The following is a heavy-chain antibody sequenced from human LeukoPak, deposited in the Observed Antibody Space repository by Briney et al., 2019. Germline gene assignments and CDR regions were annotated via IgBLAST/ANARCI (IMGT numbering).Heavy chain of an antibody. V-gene: IGHV3-30*02. CDR3: AKGGYCSGGSCYSFTFDI. D-gene: IGHD2-15*01. J-gene: IGHJ3*02. Sequence: GGSLRLSCAASGFTFSSYGMHWVRQAPGKGLEWVAFIRYDGSNKYYADSVKGRFIISRDNSKNTLYLQMNSLRAEDTAVYYCAKGGYCSGGSCYSFTFDIWGQGTMVTVSS. CDR2: IRYDGSNK. CDR1: GFTFSSYG.